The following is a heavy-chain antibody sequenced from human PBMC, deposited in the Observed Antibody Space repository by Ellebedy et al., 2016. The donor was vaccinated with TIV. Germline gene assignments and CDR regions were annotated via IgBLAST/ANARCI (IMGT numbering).Heavy chain of an antibody. CDR3: ARLEGDYYYAIDV. CDR1: GYTFASYD. CDR2: MNSKSGNT. V-gene: IGHV1-8*01. D-gene: IGHD3-3*01. Sequence: AASVKVSCKASGYTFASYDINWVRQATGQGLEWTGWMNSKSGNTAYAQKFQGRVTMTRNTSIATAYMELSSLRSDDTAVYYCARLEGDYYYAIDVWGQGTAVTVSS. J-gene: IGHJ6*02.